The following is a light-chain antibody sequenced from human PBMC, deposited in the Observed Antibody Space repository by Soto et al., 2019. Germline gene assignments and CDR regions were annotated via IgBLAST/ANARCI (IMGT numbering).Light chain of an antibody. J-gene: IGKJ3*01. CDR1: QSIRSN. Sequence: EIVMTQSPATLSVSPGERATLSCRASQSIRSNYLAWYQQKPGQAPRLLIHEISTRAPGIPARFSGSGSGTEFTLTIISLQSEDLAVYFCQQYSAWPLTFGPGTKVDI. CDR3: QQYSAWPLT. CDR2: EIS. V-gene: IGKV3-15*01.